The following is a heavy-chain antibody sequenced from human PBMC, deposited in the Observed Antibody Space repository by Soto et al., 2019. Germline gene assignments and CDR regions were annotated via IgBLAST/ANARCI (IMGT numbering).Heavy chain of an antibody. CDR2: IIPIFGTA. CDR3: ARAWGQSIAARNYYYYYGMDV. CDR1: GGTFSSYA. J-gene: IGHJ6*02. Sequence: ASVKVSCKASGGTFSSYAISWVRQAPGQGLEWMGGIIPIFGTANYAQKFQGRVTITADESTSTAYMELSSLRSEDTAVYYCARAWGQSIAARNYYYYYGMDVWGQGTTVTVSS. V-gene: IGHV1-69*13. D-gene: IGHD6-6*01.